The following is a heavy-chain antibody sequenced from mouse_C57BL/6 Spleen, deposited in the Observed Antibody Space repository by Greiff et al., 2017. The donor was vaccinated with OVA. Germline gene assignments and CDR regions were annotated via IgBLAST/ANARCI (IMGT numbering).Heavy chain of an antibody. CDR2: LYPGDGDT. CDR1: GYAFSSSW. J-gene: IGHJ4*01. CDR3: AKGDYVGAMDY. V-gene: IGHV1-82*01. D-gene: IGHD1-1*02. Sequence: QVQLQQSGPELVKPGASVKISCKASGYAFSSSWMNWVKQRPGKGLEWIGRLYPGDGDTNYNGKFKGKATLTADKSSSTAYMQLSSLTSEDSAVYFWAKGDYVGAMDYWGQGTSVTVSS.